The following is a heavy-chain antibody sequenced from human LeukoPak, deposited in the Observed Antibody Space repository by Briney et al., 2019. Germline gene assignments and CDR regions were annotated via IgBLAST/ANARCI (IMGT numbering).Heavy chain of an antibody. CDR1: GYRFTSYW. CDR3: ARLWGAARPNWFDP. CDR2: IFPSDSDT. D-gene: IGHD6-6*01. J-gene: IGHJ5*02. V-gene: IGHV5-51*01. Sequence: GESLKISCQGSGYRFTSYWIAWVRQMPRKGLEWMGFIFPSDSDTRYSPSFQGQVTISADKSINTAYLQWSSLKASDTAMYYCARLWGAARPNWFDPWGQGTLVTVSS.